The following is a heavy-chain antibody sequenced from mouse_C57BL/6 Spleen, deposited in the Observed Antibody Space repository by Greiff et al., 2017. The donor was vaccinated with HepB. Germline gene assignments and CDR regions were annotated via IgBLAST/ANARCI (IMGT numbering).Heavy chain of an antibody. CDR3: ARERSTMVTTPFAY. V-gene: IGHV5-4*01. CDR1: GFTFSSYA. Sequence: DVKLVESGGGLVKPGGSLKLSCAASGFTFSSYAMSWVRQTPEKRLEWVATISDGGSYTYYPDNVKGRFTISRDNAKNNLYLQMSHLKSEDTAMYYCARERSTMVTTPFAYWGQGTLVTVSA. D-gene: IGHD2-2*01. J-gene: IGHJ3*01. CDR2: ISDGGSYT.